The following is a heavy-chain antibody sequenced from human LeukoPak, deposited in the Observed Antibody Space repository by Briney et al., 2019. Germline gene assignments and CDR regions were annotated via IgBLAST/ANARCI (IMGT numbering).Heavy chain of an antibody. D-gene: IGHD6-13*01. Sequence: ASVKVSCKASGYTFTSYGISWVRQAPGQGLEWMGWISAYNGNTNYAQKLQGRVTMTTDTSTSTAYTELRSLRSDDTAVYYCARDRSRGLDIFDHWGQGTLVTVSS. CDR2: ISAYNGNT. V-gene: IGHV1-18*01. CDR3: ARDRSRGLDIFDH. J-gene: IGHJ4*02. CDR1: GYTFTSYG.